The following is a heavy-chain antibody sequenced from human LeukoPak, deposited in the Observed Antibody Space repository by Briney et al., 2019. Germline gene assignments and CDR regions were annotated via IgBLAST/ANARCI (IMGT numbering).Heavy chain of an antibody. D-gene: IGHD6-19*01. CDR1: GYTFTSIS. Sequence: ASVKVSCKASGYTFTSISISWVRQAPGQGLEWMGWISGYNVNTNYAQKLQGRVTMTTDTSTSTAYMELRSLRSDDTAVYYCARDGPEWQWHGNWFDPWGQGTLVTVSS. CDR2: ISGYNVNT. V-gene: IGHV1-18*01. CDR3: ARDGPEWQWHGNWFDP. J-gene: IGHJ5*02.